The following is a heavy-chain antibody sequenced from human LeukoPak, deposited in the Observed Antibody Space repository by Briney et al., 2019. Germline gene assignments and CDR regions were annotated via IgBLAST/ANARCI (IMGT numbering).Heavy chain of an antibody. CDR1: GFTFRTYA. CDR3: ARRAGGYSHPYDY. J-gene: IGHJ4*02. D-gene: IGHD4-23*01. CDR2: IYSGGTT. Sequence: PGGSLRLSCAASGFTFRTYAMSWVRQAPGKGLEWVSLIYSGGTTYYADSVKGRFTISRDNSKNTLYLQMNSLRAEDTAVYYCARRAGGYSHPYDYWGQGILVTVSS. V-gene: IGHV3-53*01.